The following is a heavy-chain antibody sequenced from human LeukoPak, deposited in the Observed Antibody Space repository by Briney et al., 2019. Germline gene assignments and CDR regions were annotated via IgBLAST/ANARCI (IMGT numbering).Heavy chain of an antibody. D-gene: IGHD1-26*01. Sequence: GGSLRLSCAASGLSFSSYGMSWVRQAPGQGLEWVSSISGNGASIYYADSVKGRFTISRDNSKNTLYLQMNSLRAEDTAVYYCARDGVGAPPYYYYYGMDVWGQGTTVTVSS. V-gene: IGHV3-23*01. CDR2: ISGNGASI. CDR1: GLSFSSYG. J-gene: IGHJ6*02. CDR3: ARDGVGAPPYYYYYGMDV.